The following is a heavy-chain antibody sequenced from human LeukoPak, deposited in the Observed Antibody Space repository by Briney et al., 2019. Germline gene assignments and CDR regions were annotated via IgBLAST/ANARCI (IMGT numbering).Heavy chain of an antibody. Sequence: ASVKVSCKASGYTFTSYGISWVRQAPGQGLEWMGWISAYNGNTNYAQKLQGRVTMTTDTSTSTAYMELRSLRSDDTAVYYCARGWHTYYYDSSGLHYFDYWGQGTLVTVSS. J-gene: IGHJ4*02. CDR2: ISAYNGNT. V-gene: IGHV1-18*01. CDR3: ARGWHTYYYDSSGLHYFDY. D-gene: IGHD3-22*01. CDR1: GYTFTSYG.